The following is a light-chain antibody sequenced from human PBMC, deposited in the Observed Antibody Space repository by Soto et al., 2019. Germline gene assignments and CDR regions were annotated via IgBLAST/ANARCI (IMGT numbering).Light chain of an antibody. J-gene: IGKJ1*01. CDR3: LQDYNYPWT. CDR2: GAS. CDR1: QSVSLS. Sequence: EIVLTQSPATLSVSLGDSATLSCRASQSVSLSLAWYQMRPGQPPRLLIYGASTRATDIPARFTGSGSGTDFALTISRLEPEDFGVYYCLQDYNYPWTFGQGTKVDIK. V-gene: IGKV3-15*01.